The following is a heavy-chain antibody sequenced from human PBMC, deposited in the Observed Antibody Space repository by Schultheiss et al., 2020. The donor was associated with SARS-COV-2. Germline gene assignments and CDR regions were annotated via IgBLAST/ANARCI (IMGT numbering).Heavy chain of an antibody. Sequence: GESLKISCVASGFTFTNAWMSWVRQAPGKGLEWVGRIKSKTDGGTTDYAAPVKGRFTISRDDSKNTLYLQVNSLKTEDTAVYYCTTGPIQYSSSWYNYFDYWGQGTLVTVSS. CDR1: GFTFTNAW. CDR3: TTGPIQYSSSWYNYFDY. CDR2: IKSKTDGGTT. D-gene: IGHD6-13*01. J-gene: IGHJ4*02. V-gene: IGHV3-15*01.